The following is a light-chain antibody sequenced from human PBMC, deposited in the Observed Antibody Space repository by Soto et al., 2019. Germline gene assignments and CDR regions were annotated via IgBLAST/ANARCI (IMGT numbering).Light chain of an antibody. V-gene: IGLV2-14*01. J-gene: IGLJ2*01. CDR3: SSYSSANTVI. Sequence: QSALTQPASVSASPGQSITISCTGTSSDIGGYIYVSWYQHHPGKAPRLMIYEVSSRPSGVSNRFSGSKSGNTASLTISGLQAEDEAQYYCSSYSSANTVIFGGGTKATVL. CDR2: EVS. CDR1: SSDIGGYIY.